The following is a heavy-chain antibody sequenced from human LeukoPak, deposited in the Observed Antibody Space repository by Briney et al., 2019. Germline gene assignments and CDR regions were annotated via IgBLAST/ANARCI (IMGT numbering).Heavy chain of an antibody. D-gene: IGHD1-1*01. Sequence: QAGGSLRLSCAASGFTFSSYWMSWVRQAPGKGLEWVANIKQDGSEKYYVDSVKGRFTISRDNAKTSLYLQMNSLRVEDTALYYCARVDHNWNDSDYWGQGTLVTVSS. J-gene: IGHJ4*02. CDR1: GFTFSSYW. CDR2: IKQDGSEK. CDR3: ARVDHNWNDSDY. V-gene: IGHV3-7*01.